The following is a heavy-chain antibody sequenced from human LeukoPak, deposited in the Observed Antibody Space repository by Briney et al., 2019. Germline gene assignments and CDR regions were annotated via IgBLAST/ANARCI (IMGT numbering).Heavy chain of an antibody. CDR2: ISAYNGNT. D-gene: IGHD6-13*01. V-gene: IGHV1-18*01. J-gene: IGHJ4*02. CDR3: ARGRSGSSWSDY. CDR1: GYTLTSYG. Sequence: ASVKVSCKASGYTLTSYGISWVRQAPGQGLEWMGWISAYNGNTNYARKLQGRVTMATDTSTSTAYMELRSLRSDDTAVYYCARGRSGSSWSDYWGQGTLVTVSS.